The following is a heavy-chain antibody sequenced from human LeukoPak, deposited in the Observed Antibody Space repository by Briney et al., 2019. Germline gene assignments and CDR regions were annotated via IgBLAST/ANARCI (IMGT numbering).Heavy chain of an antibody. CDR2: INHSGST. Sequence: SETLSLTCAAYGGSFSGYYWSWIRQPPGKGLEWIGEINHSGSTNYNPSLKSRVTISVDTSKNQFSLKLSSVTAADTAVYYCARVADWFDPWGQGTLVTVSS. CDR1: GGSFSGYY. V-gene: IGHV4-34*01. J-gene: IGHJ5*02. CDR3: ARVADWFDP.